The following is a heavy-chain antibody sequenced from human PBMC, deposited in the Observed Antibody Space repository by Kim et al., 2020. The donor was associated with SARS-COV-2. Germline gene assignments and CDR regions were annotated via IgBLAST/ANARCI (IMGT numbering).Heavy chain of an antibody. J-gene: IGHJ5*02. D-gene: IGHD2-15*01. CDR1: GFTFSSYG. V-gene: IGHV3-30*18. CDR3: AKEGDIVGGDWFDP. CDR2: ISYDGSNK. Sequence: GGSLRLSCAASGFTFSSYGMHWVRQAPGKGLEWVAVISYDGSNKYYADSVKGRFTISRDNSKNTLYLQMNSLRAEDTAVYYCAKEGDIVGGDWFDPWGQG.